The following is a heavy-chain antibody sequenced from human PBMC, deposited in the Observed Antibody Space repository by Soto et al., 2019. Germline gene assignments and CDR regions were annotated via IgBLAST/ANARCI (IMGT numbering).Heavy chain of an antibody. CDR2: INPSGGST. D-gene: IGHD2-2*01. V-gene: IGHV1-46*01. CDR3: ASSGCSSTSCYAPIYYDGMDV. CDR1: GYTFTSYY. J-gene: IGHJ6*02. Sequence: QVQLVQSGAEVKKPGASVKVSCKASGYTFTSYYMHWVRQAPGQGLEWMGIINPSGGSTSYAQKFQGRVTLTRDTSTSTVYMELSSLRSEDTAVYYCASSGCSSTSCYAPIYYDGMDVWGQGTTVTVSS.